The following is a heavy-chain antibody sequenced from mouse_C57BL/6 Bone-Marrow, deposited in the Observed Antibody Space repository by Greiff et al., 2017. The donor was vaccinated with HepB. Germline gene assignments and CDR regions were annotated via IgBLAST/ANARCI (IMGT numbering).Heavy chain of an antibody. CDR1: EYEFPSHD. CDR3: ARQLRLHYAMDY. J-gene: IGHJ4*01. D-gene: IGHD3-2*02. CDR2: INSDGGST. V-gene: IGHV5-2*01. Sequence: EVKLMESGGGLVQPGESLKLSCESNEYEFPSHDMSWVRKTPEKRLELVAAINSDGGSTYYPDTMERRFIISRDNTKKTLYLQMSSLRSEDTALYYCARQLRLHYAMDYWGQGTSVTVSS.